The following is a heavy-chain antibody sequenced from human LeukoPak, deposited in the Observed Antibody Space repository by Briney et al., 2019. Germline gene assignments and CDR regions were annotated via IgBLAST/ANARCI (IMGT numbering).Heavy chain of an antibody. J-gene: IGHJ2*01. CDR1: GYTFTSYD. CDR3: ARGHYYDSSGYYYGDYWYFDL. D-gene: IGHD3-22*01. Sequence: GASVKVSCKASGYTFTSYDINWVRQATGQGLDWMGWMNPNSGNTGYAQKFQGRVPMTRNTSISTAYMELSSLRSEDTAVYHCARGHYYDSSGYYYGDYWYFDLWGRGTLVTVSS. CDR2: MNPNSGNT. V-gene: IGHV1-8*01.